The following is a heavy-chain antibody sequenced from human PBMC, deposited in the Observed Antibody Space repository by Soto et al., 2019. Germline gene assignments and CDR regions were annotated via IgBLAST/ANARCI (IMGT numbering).Heavy chain of an antibody. V-gene: IGHV4-31*03. CDR1: VGSIRSGSHY. Sequence: SETLSLTCTVSVGSIRSGSHYWSWIRQHPVKGLEWIGYIYYSGSTYYNPSLKSRITISISTSKNQFSLKLTSVTAADTAVYYCAREGGDGIDYWGQGTLVTVSS. CDR3: AREGGDGIDY. J-gene: IGHJ4*02. D-gene: IGHD3-16*01. CDR2: IYYSGST.